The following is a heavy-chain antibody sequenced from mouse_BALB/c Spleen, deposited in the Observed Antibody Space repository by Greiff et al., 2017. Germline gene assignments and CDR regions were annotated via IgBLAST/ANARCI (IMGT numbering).Heavy chain of an antibody. CDR3: ARDQLGRGFDY. J-gene: IGHJ2*01. CDR1: GFTFSDFY. V-gene: IGHV7-1*02. D-gene: IGHD4-1*02. Sequence: EVQGVESGGGLVQPGGSLRLSCAPSGFTFSDFYMEWVRQPPGKRLEWIAASRNKANDYTTEYSASVKGRFIVSRDTSQSILYLQMNALRAEDTAIYYCARDQLGRGFDYWGQGTTLTVSS. CDR2: SRNKANDYTT.